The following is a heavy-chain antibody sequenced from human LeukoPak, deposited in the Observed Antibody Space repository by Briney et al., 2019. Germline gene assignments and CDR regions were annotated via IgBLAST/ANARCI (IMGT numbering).Heavy chain of an antibody. D-gene: IGHD3-22*01. CDR3: ARVSTYYYYSSGRKYNWFDP. J-gene: IGHJ5*02. CDR2: ISYDGSNK. CDR1: GFTFSSYG. V-gene: IGHV3-30*03. Sequence: EGSLRLSCAASGFTFSSYGMHWVRQARGKGLEWVAVISYDGSNKYYADSVKGRFTISRDNSKNTLYLQMNSLRAEDTAVYYCARVSTYYYYSSGRKYNWFDPWGQGTLVTVSS.